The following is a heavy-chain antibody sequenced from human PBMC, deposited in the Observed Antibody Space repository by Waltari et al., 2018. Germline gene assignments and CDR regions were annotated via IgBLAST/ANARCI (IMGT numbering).Heavy chain of an antibody. CDR1: GFTFSSYA. Sequence: EVQLLESGGGLVQPGGSLRLSCAASGFTFSSYAMSWVRQAPGKGLEWVSAIRGSGGRTDNADSVKGRFTISRDNSKNTLYLQMNSLRAEDTAVYYCAKVTEMATIVYWGQGTLVTVSS. V-gene: IGHV3-23*01. CDR2: IRGSGGRT. CDR3: AKVTEMATIVY. J-gene: IGHJ4*02. D-gene: IGHD5-12*01.